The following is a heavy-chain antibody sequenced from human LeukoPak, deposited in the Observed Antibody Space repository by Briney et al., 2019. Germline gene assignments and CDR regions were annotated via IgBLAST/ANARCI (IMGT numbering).Heavy chain of an antibody. CDR3: ARRLTQYDCFDP. Sequence: SETLSLTCTVSGGSIRSSYYYWGWIRQPPGKGLEWIGSIYDSGSTYYNPSLKSRVTISVDTSKNQFSLHLNSVTPEDTAVYYCARRLTQYDCFDPWGQGILVTVSS. D-gene: IGHD2-2*01. J-gene: IGHJ5*02. V-gene: IGHV4-39*01. CDR1: GGSIRSSYYY. CDR2: IYDSGST.